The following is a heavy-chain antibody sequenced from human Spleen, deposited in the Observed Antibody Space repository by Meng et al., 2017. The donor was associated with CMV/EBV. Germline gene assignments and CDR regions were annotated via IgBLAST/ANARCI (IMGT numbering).Heavy chain of an antibody. J-gene: IGHJ6*02. CDR2: INWNGDAT. D-gene: IGHD2-2*01. Sequence: GESLKISCAASGFTFDGYGMNWVRQAPGKGREWVSGINWNGDATGYADTVKVRITISRDNAKNSLYLQMNILRDEDTALYYCARVPYQLLPTYHDYGLDVWGQGTTVTVSS. V-gene: IGHV3-20*04. CDR3: ARVPYQLLPTYHDYGLDV. CDR1: GFTFDGYG.